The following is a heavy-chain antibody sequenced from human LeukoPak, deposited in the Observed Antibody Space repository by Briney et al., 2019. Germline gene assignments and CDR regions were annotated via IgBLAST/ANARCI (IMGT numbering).Heavy chain of an antibody. CDR3: ARDRTTVTTFDY. J-gene: IGHJ4*02. CDR1: RFTFSTYT. D-gene: IGHD4-17*01. V-gene: IGHV3-21*01. Sequence: GGSLRLSCAASRFTFSTYTMNWVRQAPGKGLEWVSSISSSSSYIYYADSVKGRFTISRDNAKNSLYLQMNTLRAEDTTVYYCARDRTTVTTFDYWGQGTLVTVSS. CDR2: ISSSSSYI.